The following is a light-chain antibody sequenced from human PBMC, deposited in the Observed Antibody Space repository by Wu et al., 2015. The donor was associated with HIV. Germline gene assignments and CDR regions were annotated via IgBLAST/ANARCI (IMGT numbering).Light chain of an antibody. Sequence: EIVLTQSPATLSLFPGERATLPCRASQSISNYLAWYQQKPGQAPRLLIYDASNRATGIPARFSGSGSGTDFTLTISSLEPEDFAVYYCQQRSRWPPSFGQGTKLEIK. V-gene: IGKV3-11*01. CDR1: QSISNY. CDR2: DAS. CDR3: QQRSRWPPS. J-gene: IGKJ2*03.